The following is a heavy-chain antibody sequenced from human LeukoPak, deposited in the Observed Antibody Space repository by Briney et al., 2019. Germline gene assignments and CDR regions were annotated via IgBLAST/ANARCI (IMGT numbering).Heavy chain of an antibody. CDR2: IYYSGST. D-gene: IGHD3-3*01. J-gene: IGHJ4*02. CDR3: ARLGIFGVPRVN. Sequence: PSETLSLTCTVSGGSVSSGGYYWSWIRQHPGKGLAWIGYIYYSGSTYYNPSLKSRVTISVDTSKNQFSLKLSSVTAADTAVYYCARLGIFGVPRVNWGQGTLVTVSS. V-gene: IGHV4-31*03. CDR1: GGSVSSGGYY.